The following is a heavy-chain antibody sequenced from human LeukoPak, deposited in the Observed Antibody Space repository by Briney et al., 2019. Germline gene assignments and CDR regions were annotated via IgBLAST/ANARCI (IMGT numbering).Heavy chain of an antibody. CDR3: ARGRYYFDY. V-gene: IGHV4-4*02. CDR2: IFHSGST. CDR1: GASIDSDNW. Sequence: SETLSLTCVVSGASIDSDNWWSWVRQPPGKGLEWIGEIFHSGSTNYNPSVKSRVTISVDKSKNQFSLNLKAVTAADTAVYYCARGRYYFDYWGQGTLVTVSS. J-gene: IGHJ4*02.